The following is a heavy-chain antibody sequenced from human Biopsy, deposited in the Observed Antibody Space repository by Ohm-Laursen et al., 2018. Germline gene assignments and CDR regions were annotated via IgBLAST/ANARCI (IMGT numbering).Heavy chain of an antibody. J-gene: IGHJ4*02. CDR2: IGVDGRTI. CDR3: AKSGIGTVTRHFDL. CDR1: GFTFSAFS. V-gene: IGHV3-23*01. Sequence: SLRLSCTATGFTFSAFSMNRVRQAPGRGLEWVSIIGVDGRTIYYADSVKGRFTISRDNSKNTLYLQMNSLRADDTAVYYCAKSGIGTVTRHFDLWGQGTPVTVSS. D-gene: IGHD4-17*01.